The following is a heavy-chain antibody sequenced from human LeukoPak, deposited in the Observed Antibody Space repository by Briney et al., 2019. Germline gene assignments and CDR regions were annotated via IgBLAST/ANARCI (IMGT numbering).Heavy chain of an antibody. Sequence: SVKVSCKASGGTFSSYAISWVRQAPGQGLEWMGGIIPIFDTANYAQKFQGGVTITADESTSTAYMELSSLRSEDTAVYYCARDGLSATVSSYNWFDPWGQGTLVTVSS. D-gene: IGHD4-11*01. V-gene: IGHV1-69*13. CDR2: IIPIFDTA. CDR1: GGTFSSYA. J-gene: IGHJ5*02. CDR3: ARDGLSATVSSYNWFDP.